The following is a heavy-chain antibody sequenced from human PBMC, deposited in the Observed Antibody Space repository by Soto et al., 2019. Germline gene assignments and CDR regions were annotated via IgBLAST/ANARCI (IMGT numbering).Heavy chain of an antibody. CDR1: GFTFSSYG. V-gene: IGHV3-33*01. Sequence: GGSLRLSCAASGFTFSSYGMHWVRQAPGKGLEWVAVIWYDGSNKYYADSVKGRFTISRDNSKNTLYLQMNSLRAEDTAVYYCARDSAAGETYFDYWGQGPLVTVSS. CDR3: ARDSAAGETYFDY. CDR2: IWYDGSNK. J-gene: IGHJ4*02. D-gene: IGHD6-13*01.